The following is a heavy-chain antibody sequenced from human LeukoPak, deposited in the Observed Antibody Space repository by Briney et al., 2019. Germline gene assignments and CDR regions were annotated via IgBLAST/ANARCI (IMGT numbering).Heavy chain of an antibody. CDR3: ARYRTYYYDSSGYYSYFDY. J-gene: IGHJ4*02. CDR1: GGSISSYY. CDR2: IYSSGST. V-gene: IGHV4-4*07. Sequence: SETLSLTCTVSGGSISSYYWSWIRQPAGKGLEWIGRIYSSGSTTYNPSLKSRVTMSVDTSKNQFSLKVTSVTAADTAVYYCARYRTYYYDSSGYYSYFDYWGQGTLVTVSS. D-gene: IGHD3-22*01.